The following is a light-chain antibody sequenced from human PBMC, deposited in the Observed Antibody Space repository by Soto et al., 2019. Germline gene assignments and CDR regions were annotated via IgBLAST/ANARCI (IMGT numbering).Light chain of an antibody. V-gene: IGLV1-51*02. CDR1: SSNIGNNY. Sequence: QSVLTQPPSVSAAPGQKVTISCSGSSSNIGNNYVSWYQQLPGTAPKLLIYENNKRPSGIPDRFSGSKSGTSATLGITGLQTGDEADYYCGTGDSSLGAGVFGGGPKVPVL. CDR2: ENN. J-gene: IGLJ2*01. CDR3: GTGDSSLGAGV.